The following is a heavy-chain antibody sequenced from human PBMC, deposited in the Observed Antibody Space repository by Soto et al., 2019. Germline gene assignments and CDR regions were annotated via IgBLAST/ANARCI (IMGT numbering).Heavy chain of an antibody. D-gene: IGHD2-15*01. Sequence: EVQLLESGGGLVQPGGSLGLSCAASGFTFNTYAMSWVRQAPGKGLQWVSIISDSGGETVYADSVKGRFTISRDNPKNSVYMQMHSLTAEATAVSYCAKHFVNGVVDYWRQGTLVTVSS. CDR1: GFTFNTYA. CDR3: AKHFVNGVVDY. CDR2: ISDSGGET. J-gene: IGHJ4*02. V-gene: IGHV3-23*01.